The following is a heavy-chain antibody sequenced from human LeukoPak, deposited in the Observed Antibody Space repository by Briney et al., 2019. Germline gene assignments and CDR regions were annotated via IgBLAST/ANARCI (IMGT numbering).Heavy chain of an antibody. CDR3: ARAPVTSCRGAFCYPFDY. CDR1: GFTFSNYW. V-gene: IGHV3-74*01. D-gene: IGHD2-15*01. Sequence: GGSLRHACAASGFTFSNYWMHWVRQDPGKGLVWVSVINPDGSTTDYADSVKGRFTISRDNAKNALYLQMNTLRAEDTAVYYCARAPVTSCRGAFCYPFDYWGPGILVTVSS. CDR2: INPDGSTT. J-gene: IGHJ4*02.